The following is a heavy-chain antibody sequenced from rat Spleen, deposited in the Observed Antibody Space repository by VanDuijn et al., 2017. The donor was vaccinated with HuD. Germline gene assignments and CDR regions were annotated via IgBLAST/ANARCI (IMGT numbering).Heavy chain of an antibody. CDR2: ISYDGSST. Sequence: EVQLVESGGGLVEPGGSLKVSCTASGFTFSHYGMAWVRQAPKKGLEWVATISYDGSSTYYRDSVKGRFTISRDNAKSTLYLQMDSLRSEDTATYYCARPNYYSSLFDYWGQGVMVTVSS. D-gene: IGHD1-2*01. J-gene: IGHJ2*01. V-gene: IGHV5-7*01. CDR1: GFTFSHYG. CDR3: ARPNYYSSLFDY.